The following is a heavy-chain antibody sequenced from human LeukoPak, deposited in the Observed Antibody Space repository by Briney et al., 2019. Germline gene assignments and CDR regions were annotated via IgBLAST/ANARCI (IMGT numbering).Heavy chain of an antibody. CDR3: ARDVDTSNHMSIFDP. V-gene: IGHV3-33*08. D-gene: IGHD3-3*02. CDR1: GFTFNDYA. J-gene: IGHJ5*02. Sequence: GGSLRLSCTASGFTFNDYAMHWVRQGPGKGLEWVAGIQSDGSYKYYEDSLKGRFTISRDNFKNILYLQMNSLRAEDTAVYSCARDVDTSNHMSIFDPWGQGTLVTVSS. CDR2: IQSDGSYK.